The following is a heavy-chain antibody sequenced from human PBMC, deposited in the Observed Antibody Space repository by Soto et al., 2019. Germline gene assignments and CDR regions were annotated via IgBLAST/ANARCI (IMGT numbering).Heavy chain of an antibody. V-gene: IGHV6-1*01. Sequence: SQTLSPTCAISEDSVSSNGAAWNLIMQSPSRGLEWLGRTYYKSGWNNDYALSVKSRMTINPDTSKNQVSLHLDSVTPEDTAVYYCAGVTWFRGLDVWGQGTPVTVSS. D-gene: IGHD3-10*01. CDR2: TYYKSGWNN. J-gene: IGHJ6*02. CDR3: AGVTWFRGLDV. CDR1: EDSVSSNGAA.